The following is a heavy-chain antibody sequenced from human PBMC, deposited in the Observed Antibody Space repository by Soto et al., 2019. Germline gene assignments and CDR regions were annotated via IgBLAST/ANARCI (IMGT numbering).Heavy chain of an antibody. CDR2: IIPIFGTA. CDR1: GGTFSSYA. CDR3: AREERGYCSGGSCYTTD. Sequence: QVQLVQSGAEVKKPGSSVKVSCKASGGTFSSYAISWVRQAPGQGLEWMGGIIPIFGTANYAQKFEGRVTITADESPSTAYMELSSLRSEDTAVYYCAREERGYCSGGSCYTTDWGQGTLVTVPS. V-gene: IGHV1-69*01. J-gene: IGHJ4*02. D-gene: IGHD2-15*01.